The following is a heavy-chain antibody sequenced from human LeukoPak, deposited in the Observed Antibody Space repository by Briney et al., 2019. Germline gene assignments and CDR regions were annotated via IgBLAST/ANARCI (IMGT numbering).Heavy chain of an antibody. D-gene: IGHD1-1*01. CDR1: GVSISSYY. Sequence: SETLSLTCTVSGVSISSYYWSWLRQPAGKGLEWIRRIYTSGSTNYNPSLKSRVTMSVDTSKDQVSLKLSSVTAADTAVYYCARGPTGEYYGMDVWGQGTTVTVSS. J-gene: IGHJ6*02. CDR3: ARGPTGEYYGMDV. CDR2: IYTSGST. V-gene: IGHV4-4*07.